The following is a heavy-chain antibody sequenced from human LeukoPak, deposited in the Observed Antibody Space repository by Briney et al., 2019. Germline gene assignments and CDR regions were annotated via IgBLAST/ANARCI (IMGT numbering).Heavy chain of an antibody. CDR1: GGSISSRNYY. CDR3: ARSAVLWELPQTGETPRNWFDP. D-gene: IGHD1-26*01. Sequence: PSETLSLTCTVSGGSISSRNYYWGWVRQSPGKGLEWIGSIYYSGNTYYNPSLRSRVTVSKDTSKNYFSLELSSVTAADTAIYYCARSAVLWELPQTGETPRNWFDPWGQGTLVTVSS. CDR2: IYYSGNT. J-gene: IGHJ5*02. V-gene: IGHV4-39*02.